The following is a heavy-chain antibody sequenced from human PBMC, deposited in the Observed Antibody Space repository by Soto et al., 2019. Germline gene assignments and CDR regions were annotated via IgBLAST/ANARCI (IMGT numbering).Heavy chain of an antibody. D-gene: IGHD5-18*01. CDR3: ARGDVDTAMVTDFYYYYGMDV. CDR1: GFTFSSYW. V-gene: IGHV3-74*01. J-gene: IGHJ6*02. Sequence: EVQLVESGGGLVQPGGSLRLSCAASGFTFSSYWMHWVRQAPGKGLVWVSRINSDGSSTSYADSVKGRFTISRDNAKNTLYLQMNSLRADDTAVYYCARGDVDTAMVTDFYYYYGMDVWGQGTTVTVSS. CDR2: INSDGSST.